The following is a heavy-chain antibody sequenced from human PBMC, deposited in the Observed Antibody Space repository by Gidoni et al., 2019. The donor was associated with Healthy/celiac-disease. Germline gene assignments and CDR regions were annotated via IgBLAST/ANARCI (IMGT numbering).Heavy chain of an antibody. V-gene: IGHV4-39*01. D-gene: IGHD3-10*01. J-gene: IGHJ4*02. CDR2: IYYSGST. Sequence: QLQLQESGPGLVKPSETLSLTCTVSGGSISSSSYYWGWIRQPPGKGLEWIGSIYYSGSTYYNPSIKSRVTISVDTSKNQFSLKLSSVTAADTAVYYCARLFTRGFGESFDYWGQGTLVTVSS. CDR3: ARLFTRGFGESFDY. CDR1: GGSISSSSYY.